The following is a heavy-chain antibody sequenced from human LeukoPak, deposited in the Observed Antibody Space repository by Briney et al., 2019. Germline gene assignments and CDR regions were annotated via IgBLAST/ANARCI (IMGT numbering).Heavy chain of an antibody. CDR1: GFTFSSYW. V-gene: IGHV3-7*01. CDR2: IKQDGSEK. J-gene: IGHJ5*02. D-gene: IGHD5-18*01. Sequence: GGSLRLSCAASGFTFSSYWMSWVRQAPGKGLEWVANIKQDGSEKDYVDSVKGRFTISRDNAKNSLFLQMSSLRVEDTAVYYCARGASGIQLWFFDPWGQGTLVSVSA. CDR3: ARGASGIQLWFFDP.